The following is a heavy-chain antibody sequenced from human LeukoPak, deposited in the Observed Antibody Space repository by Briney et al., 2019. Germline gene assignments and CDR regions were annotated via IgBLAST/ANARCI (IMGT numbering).Heavy chain of an antibody. CDR3: AGGTMVRGVIIPDYYYYYMDV. Sequence: PGGSLRLSCAASGSTMSNNAMSWVRQAPGKGLEWVSAINGGNSDTNYAESVKGRFTISRDNSRNTLYLQMNSLRSEDTAVYYCAGGTMVRGVIIPDYYYYYMDVWGKGTTVTVSS. CDR2: INGGNSDT. V-gene: IGHV3-23*01. D-gene: IGHD3-10*01. J-gene: IGHJ6*03. CDR1: GSTMSNNA.